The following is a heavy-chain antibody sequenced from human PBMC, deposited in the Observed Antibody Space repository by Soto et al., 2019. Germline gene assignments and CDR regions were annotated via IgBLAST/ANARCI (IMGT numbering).Heavy chain of an antibody. D-gene: IGHD2-8*01. Sequence: PGESLKISCKGSGYNFTNHWIAWVRQMPGKGLEWLGIMYPGDSDTRYSPSFQGQVTISADKSISTAYLQWSSLKASDTAMYYCTRPESNGYCTNGLCPSTLDYWGAGTLVTVSS. V-gene: IGHV5-51*01. CDR3: TRPESNGYCTNGLCPSTLDY. CDR2: MYPGDSDT. J-gene: IGHJ4*02. CDR1: GYNFTNHW.